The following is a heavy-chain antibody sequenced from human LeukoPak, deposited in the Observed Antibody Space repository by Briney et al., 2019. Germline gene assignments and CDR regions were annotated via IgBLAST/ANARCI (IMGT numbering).Heavy chain of an antibody. CDR1: GFTFSNFE. Sequence: PGGSLRLSCAASGFTFSNFEMNWVRQAPGKGLEWVSYISSSGNNIYYADSVKGRFTISRDNAKNSLFLQMNSLRVEDTAVYYFARSFDWWGQGPLVTVSS. V-gene: IGHV3-48*03. CDR3: ARSFDW. J-gene: IGHJ4*02. CDR2: ISSSGNNI.